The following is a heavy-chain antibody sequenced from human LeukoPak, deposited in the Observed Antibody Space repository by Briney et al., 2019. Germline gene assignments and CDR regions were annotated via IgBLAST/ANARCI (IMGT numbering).Heavy chain of an antibody. J-gene: IGHJ4*02. CDR1: GFTFSSYD. D-gene: IGHD2-15*01. V-gene: IGHV3-13*01. Sequence: GGSLRLSCAASGFTFSSYDMHWVRQATGNGLEWVSAIGTAGDTYYPGSVKGRFTISRENAKNSLYLQMNSLRAGDTAVYYCARGPGSHAVVTREFDYWGQGTLVTVSS. CDR2: IGTAGDT. CDR3: ARGPGSHAVVTREFDY.